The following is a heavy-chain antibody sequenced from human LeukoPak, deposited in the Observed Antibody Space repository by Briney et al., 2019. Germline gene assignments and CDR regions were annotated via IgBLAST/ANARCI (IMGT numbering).Heavy chain of an antibody. CDR3: AKKHFPTSGWIDS. Sequence: GGSLRLSCTASGFTFSSFAMAGVRHAPGKGLECVSTISASLGTPYYSDSVKGRFTISRDNSKNTVSLEMNSLRAEDTAVYYCAKKHFPTSGWIDSWGQGTLVTVSS. CDR2: ISASLGTP. D-gene: IGHD6-19*01. J-gene: IGHJ4*02. CDR1: GFTFSSFA. V-gene: IGHV3-23*01.